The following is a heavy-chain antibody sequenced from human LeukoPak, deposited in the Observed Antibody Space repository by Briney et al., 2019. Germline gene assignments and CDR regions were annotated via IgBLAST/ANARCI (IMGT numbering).Heavy chain of an antibody. CDR3: ARLLDKDISGYPDTFDV. V-gene: IGHV4-59*11. CDR2: VSYTGRT. CDR1: GGSLSGHY. D-gene: IGHD3-22*01. Sequence: SETLSLTCTVSGGSLSGHYWSWIRQPPGKRLEWIGYVSYTGRTKYNPSLQSRVTISIDTSKSQFSLKLTSVTSADTAVYFCARLLDKDISGYPDTFDVWGQGTTVIDSS. J-gene: IGHJ3*01.